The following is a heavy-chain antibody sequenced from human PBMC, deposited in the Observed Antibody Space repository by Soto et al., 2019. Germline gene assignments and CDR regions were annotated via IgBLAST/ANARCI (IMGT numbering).Heavy chain of an antibody. CDR1: GGTFSSYA. CDR3: ARSLWFGQSPSYYYYGMDV. D-gene: IGHD3-10*01. J-gene: IGHJ6*02. CDR2: IIPIFGTA. V-gene: IGHV1-69*01. Sequence: QVQLVQSGAEVKKPGSSVKVSCKASGGTFSSYAISWVRQAPGQGLEWMGGIIPIFGTANYAQKFQGRVTSTADETTSTAFMELSSLRSEDTAVYYCARSLWFGQSPSYYYYGMDVWGQGTTVTVSS.